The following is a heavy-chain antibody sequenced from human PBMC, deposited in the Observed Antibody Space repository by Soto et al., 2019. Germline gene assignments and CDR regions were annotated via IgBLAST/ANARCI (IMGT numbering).Heavy chain of an antibody. Sequence: EVQLVESGGGLVQPGGSLRLSCAASVFIFSSYEMIWVRQAPGEGLECLSYITRGCTIIHYADSVKGRFTIPRDNAKNSLYLQMNSLRAEDSAVYYCASVWSGYSGAPFCGQGTLVTVSS. J-gene: IGHJ4*02. CDR3: ASVWSGYSGAPF. CDR1: VFIFSSYE. D-gene: IGHD3-3*01. CDR2: ITRGCTII. V-gene: IGHV3-48*03.